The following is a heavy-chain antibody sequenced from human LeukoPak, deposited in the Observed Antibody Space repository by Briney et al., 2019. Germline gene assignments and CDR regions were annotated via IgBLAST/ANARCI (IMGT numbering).Heavy chain of an antibody. V-gene: IGHV3-21*01. CDR2: ISSSSSYI. Sequence: GGSLRLSCAASGFTFSSYSMNWVRQAPGKGLEWVSSISSSSSYIYYADSVKGRFTISRDNAKNSLYLQTNSLRAEDTAVYYCARDNGGDWFDPWGQGTLVTVSS. CDR3: ARDNGGDWFDP. D-gene: IGHD2-8*01. J-gene: IGHJ5*02. CDR1: GFTFSSYS.